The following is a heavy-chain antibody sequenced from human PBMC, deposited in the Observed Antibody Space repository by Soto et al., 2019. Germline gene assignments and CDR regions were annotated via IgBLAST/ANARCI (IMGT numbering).Heavy chain of an antibody. V-gene: IGHV4-30-4*01. CDR1: GGSISSGDYY. D-gene: IGHD2-15*01. Sequence: SETLSLTCTVSGGSISSGDYYWSWIRQPPGKGLEWIGYIYYSGSTYYNPSLKSRVTISVDTSKNQFPLKLSSVTAADTAVYYCARDLAYYCSGGSCYSGYFQHWGQGTLVTVSS. J-gene: IGHJ1*01. CDR3: ARDLAYYCSGGSCYSGYFQH. CDR2: IYYSGST.